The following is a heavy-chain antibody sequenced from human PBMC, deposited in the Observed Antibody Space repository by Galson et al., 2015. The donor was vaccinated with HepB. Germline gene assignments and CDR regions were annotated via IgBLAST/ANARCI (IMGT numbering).Heavy chain of an antibody. CDR1: GGSISRYY. V-gene: IGHV4-59*01. J-gene: IGHJ6*02. Sequence: ETLSLTCTVSGGSISRYYWRWLRQPPGKGLEWIGYIYYSGSTNYNPPLKSRVNISVDTSKNQFSLKLSSVTAADTAVYYCARGGPSGGEGYYYGMDVWGQGTTVTVSS. CDR2: IYYSGST. D-gene: IGHD6-19*01. CDR3: ARGGPSGGEGYYYGMDV.